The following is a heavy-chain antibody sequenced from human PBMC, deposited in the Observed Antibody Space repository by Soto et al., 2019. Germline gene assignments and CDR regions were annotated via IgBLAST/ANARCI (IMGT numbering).Heavy chain of an antibody. CDR1: GFTFTRYW. V-gene: IGHV3-64D*06. CDR3: VKGEYYYSRSGYYPFDY. Sequence: GGSLRLSCAGSGFTFTRYWMSWVRQAPGKGLEYVSSISTNGGSTDYADSVKCRFTISRDNSKNTVYLQMSSLRVEDTAVYYCVKGEYYYSRSGYYPFDYWGQGTLGTVSS. J-gene: IGHJ4*02. D-gene: IGHD3-3*01. CDR2: ISTNGGST.